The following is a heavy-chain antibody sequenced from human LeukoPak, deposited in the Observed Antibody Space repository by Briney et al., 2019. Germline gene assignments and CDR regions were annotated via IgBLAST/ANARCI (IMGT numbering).Heavy chain of an antibody. CDR1: GFAFDEHG. J-gene: IGHJ4*02. CDR3: ARAPIASPFYFDY. D-gene: IGHD2-2*01. V-gene: IGHV3-20*04. Sequence: GGSLRLSCTASGFAFDEHGMSWVRQVPGKGLEWVSGINWGGGSTGYADPLRGRFTISRDNAKNSLYLQMDSLRAEDTALYYCARAPIASPFYFDYWGQGTLVTVSS. CDR2: INWGGGST.